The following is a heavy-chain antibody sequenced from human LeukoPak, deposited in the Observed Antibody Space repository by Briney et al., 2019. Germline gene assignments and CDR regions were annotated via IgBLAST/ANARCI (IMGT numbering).Heavy chain of an antibody. CDR2: INTDGTRT. D-gene: IGHD5-18*01. CDR3: ARIIGYSNQFDY. J-gene: IGHJ4*02. V-gene: IGHV3-74*01. Sequence: GGSLRLSCAASGFTFKNNWMHWVRQAPGKGLMWVPRINTDGTRTTYADSVRGRFTISRDNAKSTLYLQMSSLKAEDTAVYYCARIIGYSNQFDYWGQGTLVTVSS. CDR1: GFTFKNNW.